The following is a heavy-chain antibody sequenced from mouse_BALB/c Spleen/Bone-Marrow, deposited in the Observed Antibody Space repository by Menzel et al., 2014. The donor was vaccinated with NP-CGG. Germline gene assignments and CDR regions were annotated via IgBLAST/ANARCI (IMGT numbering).Heavy chain of an antibody. CDR3: TRGGNWDDFDY. D-gene: IGHD4-1*01. CDR2: ISSGSSTI. Sequence: EVNVEESGGGLVQPGGSRKLSCAASGFTFSSFGMHWVRQTPEKGLEWVAYISSGSSTIYYADTVKGRFTISRDNPKNTLFLQVTSLRSEDTAMYYCTRGGNWDDFDYWGQGTTLTVSS. V-gene: IGHV5-17*02. J-gene: IGHJ2*01. CDR1: GFTFSSFG.